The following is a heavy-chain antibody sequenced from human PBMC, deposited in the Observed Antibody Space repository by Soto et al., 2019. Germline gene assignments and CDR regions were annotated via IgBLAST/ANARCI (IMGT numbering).Heavy chain of an antibody. CDR2: IYYSGST. Sequence: SETLSLTCTVSGGSVSSGSYYWSWIRQPPGKGLEWIGYIYYSGSTNYNPSLKSRVTISVDTSKNQFSLKLSSVTAADTAVYYCARGPIAYYYDSSGYNYYYYDMDVWGQGTTVTVSS. CDR1: GGSVSSGSYY. CDR3: ARGPIAYYYDSSGYNYYYYDMDV. V-gene: IGHV4-61*01. D-gene: IGHD3-22*01. J-gene: IGHJ6*02.